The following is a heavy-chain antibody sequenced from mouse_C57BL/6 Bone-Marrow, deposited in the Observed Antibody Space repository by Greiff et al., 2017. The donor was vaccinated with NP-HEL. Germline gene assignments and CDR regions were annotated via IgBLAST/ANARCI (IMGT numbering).Heavy chain of an antibody. J-gene: IGHJ4*01. CDR3: ARRPTANGVDY. D-gene: IGHD1-2*01. V-gene: IGHV3-6*01. CDR1: GYSITSGYY. Sequence: EVHLVESGPGLVKPSQSLSLTCSVTGYSITSGYYWNWIRQFPGNKLEWMGYISYDGSNNYNPSLKNRISITRDTSKNQFFLKLNSVTTEDTATYYCARRPTANGVDYWGQGTSVTVSS. CDR2: ISYDGSN.